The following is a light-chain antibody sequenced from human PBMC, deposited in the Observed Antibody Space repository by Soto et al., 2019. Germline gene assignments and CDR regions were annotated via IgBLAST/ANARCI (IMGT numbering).Light chain of an antibody. Sequence: QSVLTQPASVSGSPGQSLTISCTGTSSDVGGYNYVSWYQQHPGKAPKVMIFDVSNRPSGVSDRFSGSKSGNTASLTISGLQADDEAVYYCSSYTRSSPDVFGTGSKLTVL. CDR1: SSDVGGYNY. CDR3: SSYTRSSPDV. CDR2: DVS. V-gene: IGLV2-14*01. J-gene: IGLJ1*01.